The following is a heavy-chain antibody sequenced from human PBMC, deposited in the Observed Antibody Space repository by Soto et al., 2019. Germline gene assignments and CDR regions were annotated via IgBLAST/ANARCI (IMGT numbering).Heavy chain of an antibody. V-gene: IGHV6-1*01. D-gene: IGHD2-2*01. J-gene: IGHJ6*04. CDR2: TYYRSRWFN. CDR3: ARDLEDPVPVPAATNFRFNGINV. CDR1: GASVSNNNAG. Sequence: SQTLSLTCAISGASVSNNNAGWNWIRQSPSRGLEWLGRTYYRSRWFNDYAVSVKSRITITPDTSKNQLSLQLNSVTLEDPAVYFCARDLEDPVPVPAATNFRFNGINVRRRGPT.